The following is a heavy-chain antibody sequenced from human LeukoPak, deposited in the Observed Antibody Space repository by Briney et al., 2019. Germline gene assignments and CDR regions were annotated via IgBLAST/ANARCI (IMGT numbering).Heavy chain of an antibody. D-gene: IGHD2-2*01. CDR2: IIPILGIA. CDR3: ARVRWDCSSTSCSYYFDY. Sequence: SVKVSCKASGGTFSSYAISWVRQAPGQGLEWMGRIIPILGIANYAQKFQGRVTITADKSTSTAYMELSSLRSEDTAVYYCARVRWDCSSTSCSYYFDYWGQGTLVTVSS. J-gene: IGHJ4*02. V-gene: IGHV1-69*04. CDR1: GGTFSSYA.